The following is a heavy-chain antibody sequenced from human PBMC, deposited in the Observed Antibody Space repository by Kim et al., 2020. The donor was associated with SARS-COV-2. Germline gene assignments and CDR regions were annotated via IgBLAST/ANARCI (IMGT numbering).Heavy chain of an antibody. J-gene: IGHJ4*02. CDR3: ARDAHPSLYDSSGYRLDY. Sequence: ASVKVSCKASGYTFTSYYMHWVRQAPGQGLEWMGIINPSGGSTSYAQKFQGRVTMTRDTSTSTVYMELSSLRSEDTAVYYCARDAHPSLYDSSGYRLDYWGQGTLVTVSS. CDR1: GYTFTSYY. V-gene: IGHV1-46*01. D-gene: IGHD3-22*01. CDR2: INPSGGST.